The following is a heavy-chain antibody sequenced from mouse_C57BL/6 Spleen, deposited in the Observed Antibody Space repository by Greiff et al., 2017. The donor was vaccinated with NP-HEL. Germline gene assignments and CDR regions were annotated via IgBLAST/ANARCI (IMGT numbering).Heavy chain of an antibody. CDR1: GFSLTSYG. V-gene: IGHV2-2*01. Sequence: QVQLQQSGPGLVQPSQSLSITCTVSGFSLTSYGVHWVRQSPGKGLEWLGVIWSGGSTDYNAAFISRLSISKDNSKSQVFFKMNSLQADDTAIYYCARQAPYYGSSYGYFDYWGQGTTLTVSS. D-gene: IGHD1-1*01. J-gene: IGHJ2*01. CDR2: IWSGGST. CDR3: ARQAPYYGSSYGYFDY.